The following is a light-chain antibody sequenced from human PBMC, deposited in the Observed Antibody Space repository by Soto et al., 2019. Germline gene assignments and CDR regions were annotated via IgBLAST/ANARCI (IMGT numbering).Light chain of an antibody. V-gene: IGKV3-20*01. CDR3: LQYASEPLT. J-gene: IGKJ4*01. Sequence: ETVLTQSPGTLSLSPGERATLSCRASRSVAKNYLAWYQHKPGQGPRLLISGASSRATGIPDRFSGSGSGTDFTLTISRLQPEDFAVYYCLQYASEPLTFGGGTKVEI. CDR1: RSVAKNY. CDR2: GAS.